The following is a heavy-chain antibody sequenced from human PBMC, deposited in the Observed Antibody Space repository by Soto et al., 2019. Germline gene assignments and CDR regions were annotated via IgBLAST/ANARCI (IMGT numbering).Heavy chain of an antibody. CDR3: ARGHRDGYRSRSLDS. V-gene: IGHV4-59*01. CDR1: GGSINIYY. J-gene: IGHJ4*02. D-gene: IGHD5-12*01. CDR2: IYNSGST. Sequence: PSETLSLTCTVSGGSINIYYWSWIRQPPGKGLEWVGFIYNSGSTNYNPSLKSRVTISVDTSKNQFSLKLSSVTAADTAVYYCARGHRDGYRSRSLDSWGQGTLVTVSS.